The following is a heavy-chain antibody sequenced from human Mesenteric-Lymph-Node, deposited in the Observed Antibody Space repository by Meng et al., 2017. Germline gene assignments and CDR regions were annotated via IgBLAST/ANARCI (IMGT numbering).Heavy chain of an antibody. CDR3: ARNVRLRDGYNSDY. V-gene: IGHV3-21*01. CDR1: GFTFSSYS. CDR2: ISSSSSYI. Sequence: EVQLVESGGGLVKPGGSLRLSCAASGFTFSSYSMNWVRQAPGKGLEWVSSISSSSSYIYYADSVKGRFTISRDNAKNSLYLQMNSLRAEDTAVYYCARNVRLRDGYNSDYWGQGTLSPSPQ. J-gene: IGHJ4*02. D-gene: IGHD5-24*01.